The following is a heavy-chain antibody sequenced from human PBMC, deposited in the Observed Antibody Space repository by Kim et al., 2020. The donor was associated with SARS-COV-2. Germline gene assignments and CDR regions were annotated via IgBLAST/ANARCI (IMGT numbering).Heavy chain of an antibody. V-gene: IGHV3-21*01. CDR2: ISSSSSYI. J-gene: IGHJ6*02. Sequence: GGSLRLSCAASGFTFSSHSMNWVRQAPGKGLEWVSSISSSSSYIYYADSVKGRFTISRDNAKNSLYLQMNSLRAEDTAVYYCAREVPYYGMDVWGQGTTVTVSS. CDR1: GFTFSSHS. CDR3: AREVPYYGMDV.